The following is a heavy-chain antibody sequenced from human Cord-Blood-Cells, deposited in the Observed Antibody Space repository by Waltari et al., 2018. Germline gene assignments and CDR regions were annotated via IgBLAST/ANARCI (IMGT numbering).Heavy chain of an antibody. D-gene: IGHD6-6*01. CDR3: ARVDYSSSSRWFDP. CDR1: VYTFTGYY. V-gene: IGHV1-2*02. J-gene: IGHJ5*02. Sequence: QVQLVQSGAEGKKPGASVKVSSKASVYTFTGYYMHWVRLAPGQGVGWMGWINPNSGGTNYAQKFKGRVTMTRDTSISTAYMELSRLRSDDTAVYYCARVDYSSSSRWFDPWGQGTLVTVSS. CDR2: INPNSGGT.